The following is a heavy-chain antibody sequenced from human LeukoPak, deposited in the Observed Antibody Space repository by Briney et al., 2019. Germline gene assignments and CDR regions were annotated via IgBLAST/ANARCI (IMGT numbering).Heavy chain of an antibody. D-gene: IGHD3-22*01. J-gene: IGHJ4*02. CDR3: ARVAYYYDSSGYPDLHYFDY. V-gene: IGHV4-39*07. Sequence: PSETLSLTCTVSGGSISSSSYYWGWIRQPPGKGLEWIGSIYYSGSTYYNPSLKSRVTISVDTSKNQFSLKLSSVTAADTAVYYCARVAYYYDSSGYPDLHYFDYWGQGTLVTVSS. CDR1: GGSISSSSYY. CDR2: IYYSGST.